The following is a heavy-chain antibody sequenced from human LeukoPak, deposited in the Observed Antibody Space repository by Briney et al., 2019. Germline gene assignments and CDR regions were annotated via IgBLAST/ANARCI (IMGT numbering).Heavy chain of an antibody. Sequence: ASVKVSCKASGYTFTSYYMHWVRQAPGQGLEWMGIINPSGGSTNYAQKLQGRVTMTTDTSTSTAYMELRSLRSDDTAVYYCARATDSGYDLHDDYWGQGTLVTVSS. CDR1: GYTFTSYY. CDR3: ARATDSGYDLHDDY. V-gene: IGHV1-46*01. D-gene: IGHD5-12*01. J-gene: IGHJ4*02. CDR2: INPSGGST.